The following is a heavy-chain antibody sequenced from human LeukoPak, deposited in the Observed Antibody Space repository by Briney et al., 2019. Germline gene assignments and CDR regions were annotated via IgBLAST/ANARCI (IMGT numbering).Heavy chain of an antibody. Sequence: PGGALRLSCAASGFTFSSYSMNWVPQAPGKVLEWVSSISGSNSYIYYADSVKGRFTISRDNSKNTLYLQMSSLRAEDTAVYYCAKVYGDYSDQVFDYWGQGTLVTVSS. CDR1: GFTFSSYS. CDR3: AKVYGDYSDQVFDY. D-gene: IGHD4-17*01. V-gene: IGHV3-21*01. CDR2: ISGSNSYI. J-gene: IGHJ4*02.